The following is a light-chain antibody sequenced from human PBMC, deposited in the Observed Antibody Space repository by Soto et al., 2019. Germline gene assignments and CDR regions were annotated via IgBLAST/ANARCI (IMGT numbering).Light chain of an antibody. CDR2: YNN. CDR1: SSNIGNNS. V-gene: IGLV1-51*01. Sequence: QSVLTQPPSVSAAPGQKVTISCSGSSSNIGNNSVSWYQQLPGTAPKLLIYYNNKRPSGIPDRFSGSKSGTSATLGITGLQTGDEADYYCGTWDSSLSAGLFGGGTKVTVL. CDR3: GTWDSSLSAGL. J-gene: IGLJ2*01.